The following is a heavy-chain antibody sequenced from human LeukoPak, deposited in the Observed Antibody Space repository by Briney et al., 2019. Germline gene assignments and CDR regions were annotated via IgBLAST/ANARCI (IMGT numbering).Heavy chain of an antibody. V-gene: IGHV1-2*04. CDR3: ARVGYSSGWYYFDY. J-gene: IGHJ4*02. CDR2: INPNSGGT. D-gene: IGHD6-19*01. CDR1: GYTFTGYY. Sequence: EASVKVSCKASGYTFTGYYMHWVRQAPGQGLEWMGWINPNSGGTNYAQKFQGWVTMTRDTSISTAYMELSRLRSDDTAVYYCARVGYSSGWYYFDYWDQGTLVTVSS.